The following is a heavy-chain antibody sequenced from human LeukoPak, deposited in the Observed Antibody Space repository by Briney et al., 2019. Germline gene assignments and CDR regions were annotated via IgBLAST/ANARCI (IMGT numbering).Heavy chain of an antibody. D-gene: IGHD3-16*01. CDR1: GFTFSRLG. CDR2: IHNDGTQG. J-gene: IGHJ6*03. V-gene: IGHV3-33*06. CDR3: AKEGDEFRGYLDV. Sequence: PGRPLTLSCAASGFTFSRLGMQWVRQAPGKGLEWVAVIHNDGTQGQYADSVKGRFTISKDNSQNTLYLQMNNLRDDDTAVYYCAKEGDEFRGYLDVWGKGTTVTVSS.